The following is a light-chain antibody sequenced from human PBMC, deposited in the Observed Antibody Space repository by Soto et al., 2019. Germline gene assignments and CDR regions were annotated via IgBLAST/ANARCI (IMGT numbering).Light chain of an antibody. CDR1: QSVSNNY. Sequence: EIVLTQSPGTLSLSPGERATLSCRASQSVSNNYLAWYQQKPGQAPRLLIYGASNRATGIPDRFSGSRSGTDFTLTISRLEPEYFAVYYCQQYGSSGTVGQGTTADMK. CDR2: GAS. CDR3: QQYGSSGT. J-gene: IGKJ1*01. V-gene: IGKV3-20*01.